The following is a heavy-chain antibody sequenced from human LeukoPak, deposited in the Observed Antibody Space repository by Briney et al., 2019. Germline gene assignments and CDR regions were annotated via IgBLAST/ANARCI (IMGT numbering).Heavy chain of an antibody. J-gene: IGHJ3*02. CDR3: AREYSSSWYGDAFDI. CDR2: ISSSSSTI. CDR1: GFTFSSYS. Sequence: GGSLRLSCAASGFTFSSYSMTWVRQAPGKGLEWVSYISSSSSTIYYADSVKGRFTISRDNAKNSLYLQMNSLRAEDTAVYYCAREYSSSWYGDAFDIWGQGTMVTVSS. D-gene: IGHD6-13*01. V-gene: IGHV3-48*01.